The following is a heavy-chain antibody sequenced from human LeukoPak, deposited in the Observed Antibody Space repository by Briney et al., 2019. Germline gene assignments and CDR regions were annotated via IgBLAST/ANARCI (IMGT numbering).Heavy chain of an antibody. CDR3: AKDGRIAVAPFDY. J-gene: IGHJ4*02. D-gene: IGHD6-19*01. Sequence: GGSLRLSCAASGFTFSSYAMSWVRQAPGKGLEWVSAISGSGGSTYYADSVKGRFTISRDNSRNTLYLQMNSLRAEDTAVYYCAKDGRIAVAPFDYWGQGTLVTVSS. CDR1: GFTFSSYA. CDR2: ISGSGGST. V-gene: IGHV3-23*01.